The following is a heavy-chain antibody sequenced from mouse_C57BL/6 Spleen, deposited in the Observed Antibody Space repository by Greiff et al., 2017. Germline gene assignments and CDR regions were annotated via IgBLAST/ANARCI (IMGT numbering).Heavy chain of an antibody. CDR2: IYPGDGDT. V-gene: IGHV1-80*01. CDR1: GYAFSSYW. Sequence: QVQLKESGAELVKPGASVKISCKASGYAFSSYWMNWVKQRPGKGLEWIGQIYPGDGDTNYNGKFKGKATLTADKSSSTAYMQLSSLTSEDSAVYFCARTEWDYGSRPDYWGQGTTLTVSS. D-gene: IGHD1-1*01. CDR3: ARTEWDYGSRPDY. J-gene: IGHJ2*01.